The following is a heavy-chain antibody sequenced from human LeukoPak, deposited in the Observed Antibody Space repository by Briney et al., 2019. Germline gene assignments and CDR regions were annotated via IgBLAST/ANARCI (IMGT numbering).Heavy chain of an antibody. CDR1: GFTFSDYY. CDR2: ISRSGSTI. CDR3: ARDGYNSHFDY. V-gene: IGHV3-11*04. J-gene: IGHJ4*02. D-gene: IGHD5-24*01. Sequence: GGSLRLSCAASGFTFSDYYMSWIRQAPGKGLEWVSYISRSGSTIYYADSVKGRFTISRDNAKNSLYRQMNSLRAEDTAVYYCARDGYNSHFDYWGQGTLVTVSS.